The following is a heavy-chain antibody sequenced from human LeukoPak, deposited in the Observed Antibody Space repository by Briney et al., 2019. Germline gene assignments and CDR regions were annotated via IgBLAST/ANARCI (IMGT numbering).Heavy chain of an antibody. Sequence: PGGSLRLSCAASGFTFSKYGMYWVRQAPGKGLEWVAFIRYDGSNKYYADSVKGRFTISRDNSKNTLYLQMNSLRAEDTAVYYCAKVKLRGGSYVDYWGQGTLVTVSS. J-gene: IGHJ4*02. CDR3: AKVKLRGGSYVDY. D-gene: IGHD1-26*01. CDR2: IRYDGSNK. V-gene: IGHV3-30*02. CDR1: GFTFSKYG.